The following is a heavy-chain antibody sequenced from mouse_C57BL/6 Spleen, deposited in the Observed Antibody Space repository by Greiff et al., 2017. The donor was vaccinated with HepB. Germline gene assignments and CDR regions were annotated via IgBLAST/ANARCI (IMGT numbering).Heavy chain of an antibody. Sequence: EVQLVESEGGLVQPGSSMKLSCTASGFTFSDYYMAWVRQVPEKGLEWVANINYDGSSTYYLDSLKSRFIISRDNAKNILYLQMSSLKSEDTATYYCAREDWDEDYAMDYWGQGTSVTVSS. CDR3: AREDWDEDYAMDY. J-gene: IGHJ4*01. V-gene: IGHV5-16*01. CDR2: INYDGSST. D-gene: IGHD4-1*01. CDR1: GFTFSDYY.